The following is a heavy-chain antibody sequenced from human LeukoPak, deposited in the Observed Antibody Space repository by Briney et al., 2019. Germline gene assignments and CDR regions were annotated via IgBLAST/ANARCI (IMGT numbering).Heavy chain of an antibody. CDR1: RFPFRSYA. CDR2: ISYDGTNE. D-gene: IGHD2-21*01. V-gene: IGHV3-30*09. CDR3: ARASSYGHFDS. J-gene: IGHJ4*02. Sequence: GGSLRLSCAASRFPFRSYAMNWVRQAPGKGLEWLAGISYDGTNENSADFVKGRFAISRDNSKNTLYLRMNSLSADDTAVYYCARASSYGHFDSWGQGTLVTVSS.